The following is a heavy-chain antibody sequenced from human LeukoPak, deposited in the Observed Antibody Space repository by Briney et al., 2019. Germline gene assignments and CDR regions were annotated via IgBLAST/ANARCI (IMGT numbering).Heavy chain of an antibody. CDR1: GFTFSSYE. J-gene: IGHJ4*02. CDR2: ISSRGSTI. Sequence: GGSLRLSCAASGFTFSSYEMNWVRQAPGKGLEWVSYISSRGSTIYYADSVKGRFTISRDNAKNSLYLQMDSLRAEDTAVYYCASGLAGGQRDVRVDYWGQGTLVTVSS. CDR3: ASGLAGGQRDVRVDY. D-gene: IGHD2-15*01. V-gene: IGHV3-48*03.